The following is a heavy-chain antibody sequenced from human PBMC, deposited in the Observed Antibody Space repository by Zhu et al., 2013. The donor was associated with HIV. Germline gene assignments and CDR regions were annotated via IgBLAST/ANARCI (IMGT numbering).Heavy chain of an antibody. CDR3: ARVPRRRQLPDY. D-gene: IGHD1-26*01. Sequence: QVQLQESGPGLVKPSETLALTCTVSGGSVSSGTHFWSWIRQPPGKRLEWIGFIYYNGSTHYNPSLKSRVTMSVDTSKDQFSLQLSSVTAADTAVYYCARVPRRRQLPDYWGQGTLVTVSS. CDR2: IYYNGST. V-gene: IGHV4-61*01. CDR1: GGSVSSGTHF. J-gene: IGHJ4*02.